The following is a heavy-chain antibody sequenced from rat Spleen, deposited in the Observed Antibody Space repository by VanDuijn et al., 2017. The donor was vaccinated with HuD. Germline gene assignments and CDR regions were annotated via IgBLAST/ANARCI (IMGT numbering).Heavy chain of an antibody. J-gene: IGHJ3*01. CDR2: ISAGGDNT. V-gene: IGHV5-25*01. CDR1: GFTFSNYY. D-gene: IGHD1-11*01. Sequence: EVQLVESGGGLVQPGRSLKLSCAASGFTFSNYYMAWVRQAPTKGLEWVAYISAGGDNTYYRDSVKGRFTISRDNAKSTLYLQMDSLRSEDTATYFCTRTYGGYTSHWFAYWGQGTLVTVSS. CDR3: TRTYGGYTSHWFAY.